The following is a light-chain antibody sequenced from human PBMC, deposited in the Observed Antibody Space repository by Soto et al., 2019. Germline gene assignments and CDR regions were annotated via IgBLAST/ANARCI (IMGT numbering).Light chain of an antibody. CDR2: RNN. Sequence: QSVLTQPPSASGTPGQRVTISCSGSSSNIGSNYVYWYQQLPGTAPKPLIYRNNQRPSGVPDRFSGSKSGTSASLAISGLRSEDEADYYCAAWDDSLSGPLFVFGTGTKLTVL. CDR3: AAWDDSLSGPLFV. CDR1: SSNIGSNY. V-gene: IGLV1-47*01. J-gene: IGLJ1*01.